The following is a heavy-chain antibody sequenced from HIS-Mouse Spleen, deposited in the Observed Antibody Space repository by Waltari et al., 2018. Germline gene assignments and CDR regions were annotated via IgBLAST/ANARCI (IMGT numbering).Heavy chain of an antibody. V-gene: IGHV4-39*07. CDR3: AREIPYSSSWYDWYFDL. Sequence: QLQLQESGPGLVKPSETLSLTCTVSGGSIRSSSSYWGWIRQPPGTGLEWIGSIYYRGSTYYNPSLKSRVTISVDTSKNQFSLKLSSVTAADTAVYYCAREIPYSSSWYDWYFDLWGRGTLVTVSS. J-gene: IGHJ2*01. CDR2: IYYRGST. CDR1: GGSIRSSSSY. D-gene: IGHD6-13*01.